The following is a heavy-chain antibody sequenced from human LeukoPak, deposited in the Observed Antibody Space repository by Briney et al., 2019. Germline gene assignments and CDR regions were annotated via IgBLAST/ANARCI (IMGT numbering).Heavy chain of an antibody. Sequence: PGGSPRLSCAASGFTFSSYAMSWVRQAPGKGLEWVSAISGSGGSTYYADSVKGRFTISRDNSKDTLYLQMNSLRAEDTAVYYCAKGLLRYTFFDYWGQGTLVTVSS. CDR2: ISGSGGST. CDR1: GFTFSSYA. J-gene: IGHJ4*02. V-gene: IGHV3-23*01. D-gene: IGHD3-9*01. CDR3: AKGLLRYTFFDY.